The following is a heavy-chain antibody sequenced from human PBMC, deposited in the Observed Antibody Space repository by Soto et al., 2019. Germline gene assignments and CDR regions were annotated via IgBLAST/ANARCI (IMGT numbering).Heavy chain of an antibody. Sequence: QVQLVQSGAEVKKPGASVKVSCKASGYTFPSYGISWVRQAPRQGLEWMGWISVYNGNTNYAQKLQGRVTMTTDTSTVRAYMERRSLRSDDTAVYYGASGWFWEFVYYFYYWVQGALVTVS. CDR2: ISVYNGNT. D-gene: IGHD3-10*01. CDR1: GYTFPSYG. CDR3: ASGWFWEFVYYFYY. J-gene: IGHJ4*02. V-gene: IGHV1-18*01.